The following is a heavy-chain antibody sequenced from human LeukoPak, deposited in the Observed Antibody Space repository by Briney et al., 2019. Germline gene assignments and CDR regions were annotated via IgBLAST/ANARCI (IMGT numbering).Heavy chain of an antibody. V-gene: IGHV3-23*01. CDR3: AKILSGTYSFDL. CDR1: GSTFSTYP. CDR2: ISGNSVTI. D-gene: IGHD1-26*01. J-gene: IGHJ4*02. Sequence: PGGSLRLSCTASGSTFSTYPMTWVRQAPGQGQEWVSAISGNSVTIYYADSVKGRFTISRDNSKNTLYLQMYSLRAEDTAVYYCAKILSGTYSFDLWGQGTLVTVSS.